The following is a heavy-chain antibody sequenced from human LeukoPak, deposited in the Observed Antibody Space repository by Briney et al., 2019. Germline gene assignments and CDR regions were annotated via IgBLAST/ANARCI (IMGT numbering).Heavy chain of an antibody. CDR3: ARDRYLRRIAVAGT. Sequence: GXSVKVSCKASGYTFTSYAISWVRQAPGQGLEWMGRIIPIFGTANYAQKFQGRVTITTDESTSTAYMELSSLRSEDTAVYYCARDRYLRRIAVAGTWGQGTLVTVSS. CDR2: IIPIFGTA. J-gene: IGHJ5*02. CDR1: GYTFTSYA. D-gene: IGHD6-19*01. V-gene: IGHV1-69*05.